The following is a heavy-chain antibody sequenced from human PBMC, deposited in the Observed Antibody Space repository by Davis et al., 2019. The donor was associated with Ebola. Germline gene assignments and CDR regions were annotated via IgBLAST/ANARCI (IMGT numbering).Heavy chain of an antibody. CDR3: VVGATSYYFDY. J-gene: IGHJ4*02. CDR1: GFTFSSYS. CDR2: ISSSSSYI. V-gene: IGHV3-21*04. Sequence: GESLKISCAASGFTFSSYSMNWVRQAPGKGLEWVSSISSSSSYIYYADSVKGRFTISRDNSKNTLYLEMNSLRAEDTAVYYCVVGATSYYFDYWGQGTLVTVSS. D-gene: IGHD1-26*01.